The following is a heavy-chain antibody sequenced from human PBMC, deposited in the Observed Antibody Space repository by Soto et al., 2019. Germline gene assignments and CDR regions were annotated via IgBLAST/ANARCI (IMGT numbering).Heavy chain of an antibody. CDR1: GFTFSSYT. V-gene: IGHV3-21*01. J-gene: IGHJ6*02. CDR3: ARRSGMDV. CDR2: ISSSSPYM. Sequence: GGSLRLSCAASGFTFSSYTINWVRQAPGKGLEWVSSISSSSPYMYYADSVKGRFTISRDNAKNSLYLQMNSLRAEDTAVYYCARRSGMDVWGQGTMVTVSS.